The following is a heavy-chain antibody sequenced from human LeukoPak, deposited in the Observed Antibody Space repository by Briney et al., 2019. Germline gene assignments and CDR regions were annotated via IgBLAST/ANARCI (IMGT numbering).Heavy chain of an antibody. CDR1: GGSISRGGYH. CDR3: ARACRITIFGVVIMAWFDP. J-gene: IGHJ5*02. V-gene: IGHV4-31*03. CDR2: IYHSGNS. D-gene: IGHD3-3*01. Sequence: PSETLSLTCTVSGGSISRGGYHWDWIRQRPGQGLEWIGCIYHSGNSAYNPSLESRFTISIDTSKNQVSLKLSSVTAADTAMYYCARACRITIFGVVIMAWFDPWGQGTLVTVSS.